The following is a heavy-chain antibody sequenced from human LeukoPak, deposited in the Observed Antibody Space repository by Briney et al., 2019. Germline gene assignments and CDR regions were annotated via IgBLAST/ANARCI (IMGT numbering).Heavy chain of an antibody. Sequence: ASVKVSCKASGNTFTSYDINWVRQATGPGLEWMGWVSPNSGNTGYAQKFQGRVTMTRNTSISTAYMELSSLRSEDTAVYYCVKGPPNWGFDYWGQGTLVIVSS. CDR3: VKGPPNWGFDY. V-gene: IGHV1-8*02. D-gene: IGHD7-27*01. J-gene: IGHJ4*02. CDR2: VSPNSGNT. CDR1: GNTFTSYD.